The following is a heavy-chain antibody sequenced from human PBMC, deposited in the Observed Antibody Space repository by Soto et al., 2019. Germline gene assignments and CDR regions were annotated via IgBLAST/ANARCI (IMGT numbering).Heavy chain of an antibody. J-gene: IGHJ4*02. CDR2: INHSGSA. Sequence: SETLSLTCAVYGGSFSGYYWSWIRQPPGKGLQWIGQINHSGSANYNPSLKSRVTISVHTSSSQFSLELSSVTAADTAVYYCTRGLISGSHYSGGWYYFDSWGQGTQVTVSS. D-gene: IGHD1-26*01. V-gene: IGHV4-34*01. CDR3: TRGLISGSHYSGGWYYFDS. CDR1: GGSFSGYY.